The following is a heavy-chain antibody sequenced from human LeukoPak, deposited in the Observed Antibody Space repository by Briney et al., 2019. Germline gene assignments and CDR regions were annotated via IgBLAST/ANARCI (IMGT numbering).Heavy chain of an antibody. CDR1: GGSMSSYY. CDR2: IYYSGST. V-gene: IGHV4-59*01. J-gene: IGHJ4*02. CDR3: ARLRGNYFPDY. D-gene: IGHD4-11*01. Sequence: PSETLSLTCAVSGGSMSSYYWSWIRQPPGKGLEWIGYIYYSGSTNYNPSLKSRVTISVDTSKTQFSLRLNSVTAADTAVYYCARLRGNYFPDYWGQGPLVTVSS.